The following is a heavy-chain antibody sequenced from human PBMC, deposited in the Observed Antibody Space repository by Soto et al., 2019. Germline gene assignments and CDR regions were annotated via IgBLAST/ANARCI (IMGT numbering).Heavy chain of an antibody. CDR2: ISGSGGST. CDR3: ARRITMVRDYYYYGMDV. Sequence: PGGSLRLSCAASGFTFSSYAMSWVRQAPEKGLEWVSAISGSGGSTYYADSVKGRFTISRDNSKNTLYLQMNSLRAEGTAVYYCARRITMVRDYYYYGMDVWGQGTTVTVSS. J-gene: IGHJ6*02. CDR1: GFTFSSYA. D-gene: IGHD3-10*01. V-gene: IGHV3-23*01.